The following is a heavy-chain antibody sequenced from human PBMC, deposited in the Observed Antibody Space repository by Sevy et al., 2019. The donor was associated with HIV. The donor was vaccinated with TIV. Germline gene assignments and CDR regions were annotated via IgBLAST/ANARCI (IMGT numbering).Heavy chain of an antibody. J-gene: IGHJ4*01. Sequence: GGSLRLSCAASGFTFDDYAMHWVRQAPGKGLEWVSGISWNSASIDYADSVKGRFTISRDNAKNSLYLQMKSLRADDTALYYCARDGDDGYCTNGVCFNFDNWGQGTLVTVSS. CDR2: ISWNSASI. V-gene: IGHV3-9*01. CDR1: GFTFDDYA. D-gene: IGHD2-8*01. CDR3: ARDGDDGYCTNGVCFNFDN.